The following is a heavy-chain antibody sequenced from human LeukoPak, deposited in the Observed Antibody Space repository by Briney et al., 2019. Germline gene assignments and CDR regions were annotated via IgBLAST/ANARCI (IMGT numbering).Heavy chain of an antibody. J-gene: IGHJ3*02. CDR1: GYTFTSYG. CDR3: ARVLRLWFGELLLDAFDI. V-gene: IGHV1-18*01. D-gene: IGHD3-10*01. Sequence: ASVNVSCKASGYTFTSYGISWVRQAPGQGLEWMGWISAYNGNTNYAQKLQGRVTMTTDTSTSTAYMELRSLRSDDTAVYYCARVLRLWFGELLLDAFDIWGQGTMVTVSS. CDR2: ISAYNGNT.